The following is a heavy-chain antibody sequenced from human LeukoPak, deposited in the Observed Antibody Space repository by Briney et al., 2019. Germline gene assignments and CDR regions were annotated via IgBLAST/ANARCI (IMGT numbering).Heavy chain of an antibody. CDR1: GYTFTGYY. CDR2: INPNSGGT. CDR3: ARMEYSSSWSTLEYHFDY. V-gene: IGHV1-2*02. D-gene: IGHD6-13*01. Sequence: GASVKVSCKASGYTFTGYYMHWVRQAPGQGLEWMGWINPNSGGTNYAQKFQGRVTMTRDTSISTAYMELSRLRSDDTAVYYCARMEYSSSWSTLEYHFDYWGQGTLVTVSS. J-gene: IGHJ4*02.